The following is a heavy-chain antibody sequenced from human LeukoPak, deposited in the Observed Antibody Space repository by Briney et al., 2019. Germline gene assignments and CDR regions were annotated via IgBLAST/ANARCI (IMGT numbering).Heavy chain of an antibody. CDR2: ISWNSGSI. CDR3: AKGKTSSSLRDY. CDR1: GFTFDDYA. Sequence: PGRSLRLSCAASGFTFDDYAMHWVRQAPGKGLEWVSGISWNSGSIGYADSVKGRFTISRDNAKNTLYLQMNSLRAEDTAVYYCAKGKTSSSLRDYWGQGTLVTVSS. J-gene: IGHJ4*02. D-gene: IGHD6-6*01. V-gene: IGHV3-9*01.